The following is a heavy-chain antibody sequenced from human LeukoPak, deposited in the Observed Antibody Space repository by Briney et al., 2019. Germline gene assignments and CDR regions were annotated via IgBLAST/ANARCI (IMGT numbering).Heavy chain of an antibody. CDR3: TRGQAVRGVIIH. Sequence: SETLSLTCTVSGGSISSYYWSWIRQPPGKGLEWIGYIYYSGSTNYNPSLKSRVTISVDASKNQFSLKLSSVTAADTAVYYCTRGQAVRGVIIHWGQGTLVTVSS. D-gene: IGHD3-10*01. CDR2: IYYSGST. CDR1: GGSISSYY. J-gene: IGHJ4*02. V-gene: IGHV4-59*01.